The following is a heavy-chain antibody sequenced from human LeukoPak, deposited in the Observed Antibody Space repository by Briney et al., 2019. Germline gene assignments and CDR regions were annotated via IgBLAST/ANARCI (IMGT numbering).Heavy chain of an antibody. Sequence: SETLSPTCTVSGGSISSSSYYWGWIRQPPGKGLEWIGSIYYSGSTYYNPSLKSRVTISVDTSKNQFSLKLSSVTAADTAVYYCARGGYYYDSSGYPFDYWGQGTLVTVSS. CDR1: GGSISSSSYY. D-gene: IGHD3-22*01. J-gene: IGHJ4*02. CDR3: ARGGYYYDSSGYPFDY. CDR2: IYYSGST. V-gene: IGHV4-39*07.